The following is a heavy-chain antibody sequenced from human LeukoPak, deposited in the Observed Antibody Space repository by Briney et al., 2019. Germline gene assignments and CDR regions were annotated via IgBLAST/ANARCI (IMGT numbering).Heavy chain of an antibody. Sequence: PSETLSLTCTVSGGSISSSSYYWGWIRQPPGKGLEWIGSIYYSGSTYYNPSLKSRVTISVDTSKNQFSLKLSSVTAADTAVYYCARDQASLKAAAAGTWYFDLWGRGTLVSVSS. D-gene: IGHD6-13*01. J-gene: IGHJ2*01. CDR1: GGSISSSSYY. CDR2: IYYSGST. CDR3: ARDQASLKAAAAGTWYFDL. V-gene: IGHV4-39*02.